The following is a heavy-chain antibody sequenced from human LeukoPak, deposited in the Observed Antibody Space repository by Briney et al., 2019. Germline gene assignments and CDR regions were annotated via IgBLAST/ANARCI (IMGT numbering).Heavy chain of an antibody. J-gene: IGHJ4*02. Sequence: GGSLRLSCAASGFTFSSYGMHWVRQAPGKGLEWVAVIWYDGSNKYYADSVKGRFTISRDNSKNTLYLQMNSLRAEDTAVYYCARDLDYGDHSYFDYWGQGTLVTVSS. CDR3: ARDLDYGDHSYFDY. CDR2: IWYDGSNK. CDR1: GFTFSSYG. V-gene: IGHV3-33*01. D-gene: IGHD4-17*01.